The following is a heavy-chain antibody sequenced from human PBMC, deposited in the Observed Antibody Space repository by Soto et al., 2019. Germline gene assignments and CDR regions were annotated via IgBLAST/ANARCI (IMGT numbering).Heavy chain of an antibody. CDR2: INHSGST. Sequence: PSETLSLTCAVYGGSFSGYYWSWIRQPPGKGLEWIGEINHSGSTNYNPSLKSRVTISVDTSKNQFSLKLSSVTAADTAVYYCARSYCSGSSCYSRRYFQHWGQGTLVTVSS. J-gene: IGHJ1*01. V-gene: IGHV4-34*01. CDR1: GGSFSGYY. D-gene: IGHD2-15*01. CDR3: ARSYCSGSSCYSRRYFQH.